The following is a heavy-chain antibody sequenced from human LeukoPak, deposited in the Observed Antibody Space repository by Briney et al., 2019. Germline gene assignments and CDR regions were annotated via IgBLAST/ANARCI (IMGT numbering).Heavy chain of an antibody. CDR2: ISSSSYYI. V-gene: IGHV3-21*01. CDR3: AKSIAGRPDFDY. D-gene: IGHD6-6*01. CDR1: GFTFSTYN. J-gene: IGHJ4*02. Sequence: GWSLRLSCAASGFTFSTYNMNWVRQAPGKGLQWVSSISSSSYYIYYADSVKGRFNISRDNAKNSLYLQMNSLRVDDTAIYYCAKSIAGRPDFDYWGQGTLVTASS.